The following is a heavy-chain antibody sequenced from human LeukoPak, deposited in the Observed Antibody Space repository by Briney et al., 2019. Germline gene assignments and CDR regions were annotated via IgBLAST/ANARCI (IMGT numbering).Heavy chain of an antibody. CDR3: ARAFYDSSGYYYAGVLDY. J-gene: IGHJ4*02. D-gene: IGHD3-22*01. CDR1: GYTFTTYY. Sequence: ASVKVSCKASGYTFTTYYMHWVRQAPGQGLEWMGTIDPSVGTTTYAQKLQGRLTMSRDTSTSTVYMELSGLRSEDTALYYCARAFYDSSGYYYAGVLDYWGQGTLVTVSS. V-gene: IGHV1-46*04. CDR2: IDPSVGTT.